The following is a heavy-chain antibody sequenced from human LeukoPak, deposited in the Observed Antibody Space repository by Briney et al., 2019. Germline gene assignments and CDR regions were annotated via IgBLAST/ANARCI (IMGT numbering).Heavy chain of an antibody. D-gene: IGHD1-26*01. J-gene: IGHJ4*02. CDR1: GGSISSSNW. V-gene: IGHV4-4*02. CDR3: ARWAKGALDY. Sequence: PSETLSLTCAVSGGSISSSNWWSWVRQPPGKGLEWIGEMYPSGSTNYNPSLKSRVTISVDTSKNQFSLKLSSVTAADTAVYYCARWAKGALDYWGQGTLVTVSS. CDR2: MYPSGST.